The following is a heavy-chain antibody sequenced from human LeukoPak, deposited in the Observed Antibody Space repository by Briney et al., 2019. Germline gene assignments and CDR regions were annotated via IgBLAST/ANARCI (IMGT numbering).Heavy chain of an antibody. D-gene: IGHD4-17*01. CDR3: ARTPTYYYYMDV. Sequence: ASVKVSCKASGYTFTNYDINWVRQATGQGLEWMGYMNPNSGNTGYAQKFQGRVTITKNTSISTAYMELRSLRSDDTAVYYCARTPTYYYYMDVWGKGTTVTVSS. J-gene: IGHJ6*03. CDR2: MNPNSGNT. CDR1: GYTFTNYD. V-gene: IGHV1-8*03.